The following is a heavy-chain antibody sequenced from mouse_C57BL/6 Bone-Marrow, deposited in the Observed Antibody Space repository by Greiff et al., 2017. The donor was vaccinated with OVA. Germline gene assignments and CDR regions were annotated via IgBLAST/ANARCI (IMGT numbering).Heavy chain of an antibody. J-gene: IGHJ3*01. CDR2: ISSGGSYT. CDR1: GFTFSSYG. Sequence: EVMLVESGGDLVKPGGSLKLSCAASGFTFSSYGMSWVRQTPDKRLEWVATISSGGSYTYYPDSVKGRFTISRDNAKNTLYLQMSSLKSEDTAMYYCARPNYYGSSLAYGGQGTLVTVSA. CDR3: ARPNYYGSSLAY. D-gene: IGHD1-1*01. V-gene: IGHV5-6*01.